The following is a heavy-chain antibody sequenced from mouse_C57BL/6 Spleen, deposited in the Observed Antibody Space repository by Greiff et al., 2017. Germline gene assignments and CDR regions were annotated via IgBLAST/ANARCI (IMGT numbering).Heavy chain of an antibody. CDR1: GYTFTDYY. CDR2: INPNNGGT. Sequence: EVQLQQSGPELVKPGASVKISCKASGYTFTDYYMNWVKQSHGKSLEWIGDINPNNGGTSYNQKFKGKATLTVDNSSSTAYMELRSLTSEDSAVDYCARSLRSPYWYFDVWGTGTTVTVSS. V-gene: IGHV1-26*01. J-gene: IGHJ1*03. CDR3: ARSLRSPYWYFDV.